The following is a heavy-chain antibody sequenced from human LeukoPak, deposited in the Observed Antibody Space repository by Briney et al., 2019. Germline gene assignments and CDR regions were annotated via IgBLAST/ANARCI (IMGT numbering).Heavy chain of an antibody. D-gene: IGHD2-15*01. J-gene: IGHJ4*02. Sequence: GGSLRLSCAASGFXVSNNYITWVRQAPGKGLEWVSVIYSGGSTYYADSVKGRFTISRDNSKNTLYLQMNSLRAEDTAVYYCARGISSRYFDYWGQGTRVTVSS. CDR3: ARGISSRYFDY. CDR1: GFXVSNNY. V-gene: IGHV3-53*01. CDR2: IYSGGST.